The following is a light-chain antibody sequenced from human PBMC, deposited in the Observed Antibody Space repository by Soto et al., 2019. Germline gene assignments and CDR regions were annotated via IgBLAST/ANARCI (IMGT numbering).Light chain of an antibody. CDR1: SSSSHIGHHS. CDR3: RTWDTGLRAYV. Sequence: QTVVTQPPSVSAAPGQKVTISCSGSSSSSHIGHHSVSWYQHLPGTAPKLLIYDNDQRPSGIPARFSGSKSATSATLDITGLQTGDEADYYCRTWDTGLRAYVLGTGTKLTVL. V-gene: IGLV1-51*01. CDR2: DND. J-gene: IGLJ1*01.